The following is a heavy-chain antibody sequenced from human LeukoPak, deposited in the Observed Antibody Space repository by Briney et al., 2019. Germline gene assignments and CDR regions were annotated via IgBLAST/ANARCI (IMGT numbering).Heavy chain of an antibody. D-gene: IGHD6-13*01. CDR3: ARGSGIASYYFDY. Sequence: PGGSLRLSCAASGFTFSSYWMSWVCQAPGKGLEWVANIKQDGSEKYYVDSVKGRFTISRDNAKNSLYLQLNSLRAEDTAVYYCARGSGIASYYFDYWGQGTLVTVSS. CDR2: IKQDGSEK. J-gene: IGHJ4*02. CDR1: GFTFSSYW. V-gene: IGHV3-7*01.